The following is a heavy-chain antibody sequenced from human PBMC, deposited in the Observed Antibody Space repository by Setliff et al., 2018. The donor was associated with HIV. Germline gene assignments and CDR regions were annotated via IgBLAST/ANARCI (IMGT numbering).Heavy chain of an antibody. CDR2: IIPIFGTA. D-gene: IGHD3-22*01. CDR3: ARATVVVVITTTTYNWFDP. CDR1: GGTFSSYA. J-gene: IGHJ5*02. Sequence: SVKVSCKASGGTFSSYAISWVRQAPGQGLEWMGGIIPIFGTASYAQKFQGRVTITADESTSTAYMELSSLRSEDTAVYYCARATVVVVITTTTYNWFDPWGQGTLVTVSS. V-gene: IGHV1-69*13.